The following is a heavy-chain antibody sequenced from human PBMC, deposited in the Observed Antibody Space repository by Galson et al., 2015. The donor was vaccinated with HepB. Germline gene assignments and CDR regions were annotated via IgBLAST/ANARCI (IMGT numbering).Heavy chain of an antibody. CDR1: GYTFTSYG. Sequence: SVKVSCKASGYTFTSYGISWVRQAPGQGLEWMGWISAYNGNTNYAQKLQGRVTMTTDTSTSTAYMELRSLRSDDTAVYYCARDGLAYCGGDCYSQHRDYWGQGTLVTVSS. V-gene: IGHV1-18*01. CDR2: ISAYNGNT. D-gene: IGHD2-21*02. J-gene: IGHJ4*02. CDR3: ARDGLAYCGGDCYSQHRDY.